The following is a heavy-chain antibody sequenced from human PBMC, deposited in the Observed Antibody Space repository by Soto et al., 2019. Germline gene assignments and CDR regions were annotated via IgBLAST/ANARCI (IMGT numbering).Heavy chain of an antibody. Sequence: QVQLVQSGAEVKKPGSSVKVSCKASGGTFSSYAISWVRQAPGQGLEWMGGIIPIFGTANYAQKFQGRVTITADESTGTAYMELSSLRSEDTAVYYCAREYSSSSYYYYYYGMDVWGQGTTVTVSS. D-gene: IGHD6-6*01. CDR3: AREYSSSSYYYYYYGMDV. V-gene: IGHV1-69*12. J-gene: IGHJ6*02. CDR1: GGTFSSYA. CDR2: IIPIFGTA.